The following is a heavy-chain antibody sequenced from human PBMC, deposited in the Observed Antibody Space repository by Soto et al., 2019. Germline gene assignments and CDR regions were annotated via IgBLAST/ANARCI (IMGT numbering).Heavy chain of an antibody. Sequence: SSTLSLTCAVSGGSISSSFWSWVRQPPGKGLEWFGYIYDSGNTNYNPSLKSRVSISIDTSKNQFSLKLSSVTAADTAAYYCARGRTRYYFDYWGQGTLVTVSS. CDR1: GGSISSSF. V-gene: IGHV4-59*01. CDR2: IYDSGNT. CDR3: ARGRTRYYFDY. J-gene: IGHJ4*02.